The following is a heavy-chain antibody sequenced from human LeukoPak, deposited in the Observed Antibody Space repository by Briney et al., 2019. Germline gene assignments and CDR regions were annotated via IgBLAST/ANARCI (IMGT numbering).Heavy chain of an antibody. J-gene: IGHJ4*02. D-gene: IGHD3-16*02. CDR2: INHSGST. CDR1: GGSFSGYY. Sequence: SETLSLTCAVYGGSFSGYYWSWIRQPPGKGLEWIGEINHSGSTNYNPSLKSRVTISVDTSKNQFSLKLSSVTAADTAVYYCAAGELSYWYYFDYWGQGTLVTVSS. CDR3: AAGELSYWYYFDY. V-gene: IGHV4-34*01.